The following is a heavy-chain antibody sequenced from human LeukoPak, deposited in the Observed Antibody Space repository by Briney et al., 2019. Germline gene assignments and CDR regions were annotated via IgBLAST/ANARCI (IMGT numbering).Heavy chain of an antibody. D-gene: IGHD5/OR15-5a*01. CDR2: IKQDGSEK. V-gene: IGHV3-7*01. CDR1: GFTFSSYW. CDR3: ATYNSVNAREFQY. Sequence: GGSLRLSCAASGFTFSSYWMGWVRQAPGKGLEWVANIKQDGSEKYYVDSVKGRFTISRDNAKNLLYLQMNSLGGDDTAIYYCATYNSVNAREFQYWGQGTLVTVPS. J-gene: IGHJ1*01.